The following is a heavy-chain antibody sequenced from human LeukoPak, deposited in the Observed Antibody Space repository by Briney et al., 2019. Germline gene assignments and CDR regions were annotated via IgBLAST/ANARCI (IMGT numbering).Heavy chain of an antibody. V-gene: IGHV4-34*01. Sequence: PSETLSLTCTVSGGSISSYYWSWIRQPPGKGLEWIGEINHSGSTNYNPSLKSRVTISVDTSKNQFSLKLSSVTAADTAVYYCARGHCSSTSCLDAFDIWGQGTMVTVSS. CDR3: ARGHCSSTSCLDAFDI. CDR2: INHSGST. D-gene: IGHD2-2*01. CDR1: GGSISSYY. J-gene: IGHJ3*02.